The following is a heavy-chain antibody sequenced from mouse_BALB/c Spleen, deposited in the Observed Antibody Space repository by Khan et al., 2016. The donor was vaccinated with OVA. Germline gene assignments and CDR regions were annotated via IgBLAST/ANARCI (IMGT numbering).Heavy chain of an antibody. CDR1: GFNFKDYY. V-gene: IGHV14-1*02. J-gene: IGHJ3*01. CDR3: ARRGYGNYWFAY. Sequence: VQLQQSGAELVRPGALVKLSCKASGFNFKDYYMNWVKQRPEQGLEWIGWIDPENDDTIYDPKFQGKASITADTSSNTAYLQLSSLTFEDTAVYYCARRGYGNYWFAYWGQGTLVTVSA. CDR2: IDPENDDT. D-gene: IGHD2-1*01.